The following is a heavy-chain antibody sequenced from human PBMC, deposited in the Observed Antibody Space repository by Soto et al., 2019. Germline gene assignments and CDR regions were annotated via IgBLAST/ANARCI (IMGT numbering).Heavy chain of an antibody. CDR3: ARVYDILTGYYNWFDP. V-gene: IGHV1-18*01. CDR1: GYTFTSYG. CDR2: ISAYNGNT. J-gene: IGHJ5*02. Sequence: ASVTVSCTASGYTFTSYGISWVRQAPGQGLEWMGWISAYNGNTNYAQKLQGRVTMTTDTSTSTAYMELRSLRSDDTAVYYCARVYDILTGYYNWFDPWGQGTLVTVSS. D-gene: IGHD3-9*01.